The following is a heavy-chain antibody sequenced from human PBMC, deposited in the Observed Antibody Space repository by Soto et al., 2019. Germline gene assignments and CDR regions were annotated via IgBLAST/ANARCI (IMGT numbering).Heavy chain of an antibody. CDR1: GASITFGGYS. CDR3: ARAGGSDSFDY. J-gene: IGHJ4*02. CDR2: INHLETT. V-gene: IGHV4-30-2*01. Sequence: SETLSLTCTVSGASITFGGYSWSWIRQTPGKGLEWIGYINHLETTFYNPSFESRLTLSIDRAKNQFSLKLHSMSAADRAVYFCARAGGSDSFDYWGQGILVTVSS. D-gene: IGHD1-26*01.